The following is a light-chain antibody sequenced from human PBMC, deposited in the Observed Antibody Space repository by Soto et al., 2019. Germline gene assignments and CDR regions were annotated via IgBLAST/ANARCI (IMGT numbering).Light chain of an antibody. V-gene: IGKV3-11*01. CDR2: YIS. CDR3: QQRSNWPTVT. J-gene: IGKJ5*01. Sequence: EIVMTQSPATLSVSPGETASLSCRASQSAGNFLAWYQQKPGQAPRLLIYYISTRANGIPARFSGSGSGTDLTLTISSLEPEDFAVYYCQQRSNWPTVTFGQGTRLEIK. CDR1: QSAGNF.